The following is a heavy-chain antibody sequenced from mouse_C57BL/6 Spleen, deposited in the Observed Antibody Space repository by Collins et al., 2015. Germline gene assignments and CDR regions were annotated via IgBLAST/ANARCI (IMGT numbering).Heavy chain of an antibody. Sequence: DVQXQESGPGLVKPSQSLSLTCTVTGYSITSDYAWNWIRQFPGNKLEWMGYINYSGNTSFNPSLKSRISITRDTSKNQFFLQLNSVTTEDTATYYCARSPIYYGNPWFAYWGQGTLVTVSA. J-gene: IGHJ3*01. CDR2: INYSGNT. D-gene: IGHD2-1*01. V-gene: IGHV3-2*02. CDR1: GYSITSDYA. CDR3: ARSPIYYGNPWFAY.